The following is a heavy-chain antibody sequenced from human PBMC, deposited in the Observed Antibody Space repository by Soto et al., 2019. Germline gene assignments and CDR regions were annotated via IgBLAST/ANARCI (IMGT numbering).Heavy chain of an antibody. D-gene: IGHD2-8*01. CDR3: ARDRCTKCVCYEPAEY. J-gene: IGHJ4*02. Sequence: PGGSLRLSCAASGFTFSNYAMHWVRQAPGKGLEFVSAISSNGGSTFYANSMKGRFTISRDNSKNTLYLQMGSLRAEDMAVYYCARDRCTKCVCYEPAEYWGQAPRVTVSS. CDR1: GFTFSNYA. V-gene: IGHV3-64*01. CDR2: ISSNGGST.